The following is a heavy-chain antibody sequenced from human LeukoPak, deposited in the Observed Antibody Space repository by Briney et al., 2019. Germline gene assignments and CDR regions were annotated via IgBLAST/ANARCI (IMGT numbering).Heavy chain of an antibody. V-gene: IGHV4-34*01. J-gene: IGHJ4*02. CDR2: INHSGST. CDR3: ARGIDYYDSSGYDDY. Sequence: SETLSLTCAVYGGSFSGYYWSWIRQPPGKGLEWIGEINHSGSTNYNPSLKSRVTISVDTSKSQFSLKLSSVTAADTAVYYCARGIDYYDSSGYDDYWGQGTLVTVSS. CDR1: GGSFSGYY. D-gene: IGHD3-22*01.